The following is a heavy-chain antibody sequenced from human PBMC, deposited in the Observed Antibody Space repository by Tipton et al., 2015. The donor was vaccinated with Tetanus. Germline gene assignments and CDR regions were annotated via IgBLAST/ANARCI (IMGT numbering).Heavy chain of an antibody. CDR3: VRGTSWGKGWYVEL. J-gene: IGHJ2*01. CDR1: GDSVSSISAA. CDR2: TYYMSKWYH. Sequence: GLVKPSQTLSLTCAISGDSVSSISAAWNWIRQSPSRGLEWLGRTYYMSKWYHNYALSVKGQIDINPDTSKNQFSLNLNSVTPEETAVYYCVRGTSWGKGWYVELWGRGTLVTVSS. D-gene: IGHD7-27*01. V-gene: IGHV6-1*01.